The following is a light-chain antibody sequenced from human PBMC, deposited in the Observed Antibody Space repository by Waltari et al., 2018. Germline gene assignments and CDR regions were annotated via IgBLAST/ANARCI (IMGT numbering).Light chain of an antibody. CDR2: QDM. V-gene: IGLV3-1*01. Sequence: SYELTQPPSVSVSPGQTASVTCSGYKLGDKDASWYQQKPGQSPVLVIYQDMKRPSGIPERFSGSNSGNTATLTISGTQAMDEADYYCQAWESDTVVSGGGTKLTVL. J-gene: IGLJ2*01. CDR3: QAWESDTVV. CDR1: KLGDKD.